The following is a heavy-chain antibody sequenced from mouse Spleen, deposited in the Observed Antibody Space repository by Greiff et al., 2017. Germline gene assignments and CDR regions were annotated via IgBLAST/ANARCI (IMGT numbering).Heavy chain of an antibody. V-gene: IGHV5-6-2*01. Sequence: EVKLVESGGGLVKPGGSLKLSCAASGFTFSSYAMSWVRQTPEKRLEWVAAINSNGGSTYYPDTVKDRFTISRDNAKNTLYLQMSSLRSEDTALYYCARRGYDGYHHWYFDVWGAGTTVTVSS. J-gene: IGHJ1*01. CDR1: GFTFSSYA. CDR2: INSNGGST. D-gene: IGHD2-3*01. CDR3: ARRGYDGYHHWYFDV.